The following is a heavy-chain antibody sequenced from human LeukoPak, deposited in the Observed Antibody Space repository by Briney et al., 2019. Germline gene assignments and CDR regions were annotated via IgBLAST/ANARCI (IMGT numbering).Heavy chain of an antibody. CDR2: INPNSGGT. D-gene: IGHD3-22*01. Sequence: ASVKVSCKASGYTFTGYYMHWVRQAPGQGLGWMGWINPNSGGTNYAQKFQGRVTMTRDTSISTAYMELSRLRSDDTAVYYCARIVYDSSGYYYEYFQHWGQGTLVTVSS. CDR3: ARIVYDSSGYYYEYFQH. J-gene: IGHJ1*01. V-gene: IGHV1-2*02. CDR1: GYTFTGYY.